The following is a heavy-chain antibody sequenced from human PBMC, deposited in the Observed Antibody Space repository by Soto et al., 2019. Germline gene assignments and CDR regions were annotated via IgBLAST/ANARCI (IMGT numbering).Heavy chain of an antibody. CDR1: GGSISSGDYY. CDR2: IYYSGST. V-gene: IGHV4-30-4*01. Sequence: QVQLQESGPGLVKPSQTLSLTCTVSGGSISSGDYYWSWIRQPPGKGLEGIGYIYYSGSTYYNPSLKSRVTISVDTSKNQFSLKLSSVTAADTAVYYCARGQRLDCSSTSCYYYYGMDVWGQGTTVTVSS. D-gene: IGHD2-2*01. CDR3: ARGQRLDCSSTSCYYYYGMDV. J-gene: IGHJ6*02.